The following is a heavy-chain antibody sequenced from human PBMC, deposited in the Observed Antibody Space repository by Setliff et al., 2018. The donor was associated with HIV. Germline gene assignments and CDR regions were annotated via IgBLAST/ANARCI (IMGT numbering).Heavy chain of an antibody. V-gene: IGHV4-59*01. Sequence: SETLSLTCTVSGGSISSYYWSWIRQPPGKGLEWIGYISYSGSTNYNPSLESRVAMSVDTSKQQFSLEVSSVTAADTAVYYCARETYYYDSIGYWRSDAFDVWGQGTTVTVSS. CDR2: ISYSGST. CDR3: ARETYYYDSIGYWRSDAFDV. D-gene: IGHD3-22*01. CDR1: GGSISSYY. J-gene: IGHJ3*01.